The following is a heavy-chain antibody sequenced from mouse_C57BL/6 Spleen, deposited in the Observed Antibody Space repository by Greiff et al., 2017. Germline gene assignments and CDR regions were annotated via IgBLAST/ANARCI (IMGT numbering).Heavy chain of an antibody. CDR1: GYTFTSYW. Sequence: QVQLQQPGAELVMPGASVKLSCKASGYTFTSYWMHWVKQRPGQGLEWIGEIDPSDSYTNYNQKFKGKSTLTVYKSSSTAYMQLSSLTSEDSAVYYCARGAVTTTDYYAMDYWGQGTSVTVSS. D-gene: IGHD2-2*01. CDR3: ARGAVTTTDYYAMDY. CDR2: IDPSDSYT. V-gene: IGHV1-69*01. J-gene: IGHJ4*01.